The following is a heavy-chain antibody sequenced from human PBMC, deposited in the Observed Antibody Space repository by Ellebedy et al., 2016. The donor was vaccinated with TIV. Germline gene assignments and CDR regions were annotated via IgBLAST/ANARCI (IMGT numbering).Heavy chain of an antibody. CDR1: GGSISLYY. V-gene: IGHV4-59*08. Sequence: MPSETLSLTCTVSGGSISLYYWSWIRQPPGKGLEWIGYIYYSGSPNYNPSLKSRVTMSLDTSRNQLSLMLSSVTAEDTAVYYCATLRATNAPYYFDSWGQGTMVTVSS. D-gene: IGHD5-24*01. CDR2: IYYSGSP. CDR3: ATLRATNAPYYFDS. J-gene: IGHJ4*02.